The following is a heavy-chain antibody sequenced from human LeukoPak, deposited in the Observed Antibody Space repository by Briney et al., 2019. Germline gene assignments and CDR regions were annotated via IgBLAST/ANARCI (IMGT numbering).Heavy chain of an antibody. J-gene: IGHJ4*02. CDR2: ISYDESNE. CDR1: GFTFSSYA. V-gene: IGHV3-30-3*01. D-gene: IGHD3-22*01. CDR3: ARDISGYYEFDY. Sequence: PGGSLRLSCAASGFTFSSYAMHWVRQAPGKGLEWVAFISYDESNEYYADSVKGRFTISRDKSKNTLYLQMNSLRAEDTAVYYCARDISGYYEFDYWGQRTLVTVSS.